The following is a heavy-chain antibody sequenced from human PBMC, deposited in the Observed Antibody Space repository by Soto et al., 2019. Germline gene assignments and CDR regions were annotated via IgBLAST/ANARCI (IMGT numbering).Heavy chain of an antibody. J-gene: IGHJ4*02. CDR1: GFTFNRYW. Sequence: PGGSLRLSCAVSGFTFNRYWLTWVRQAPGKGLEWVANIKEGGSEKYYVDSVKGRFTTSRDNAKNSLYLQMNSLRAEDTAVYYCARIVSGRDYGDSIDYWGQGTLVTVSS. V-gene: IGHV3-7*03. CDR3: ARIVSGRDYGDSIDY. CDR2: IKEGGSEK. D-gene: IGHD4-17*01.